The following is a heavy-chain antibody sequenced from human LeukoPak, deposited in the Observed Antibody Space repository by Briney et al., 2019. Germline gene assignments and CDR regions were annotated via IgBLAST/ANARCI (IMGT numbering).Heavy chain of an antibody. J-gene: IGHJ4*02. CDR3: ARSKSSSWYFDY. Sequence: SETLSLTCAVSGYSISSGYYWGWIRQPPGKGLGWIGSIYHSGSTYYNPSLKSRVTISVDTSKNQFSLKLSSVTAADTAVYYCARSKSSSWYFDYWGQGTLVTVSS. D-gene: IGHD6-13*01. CDR2: IYHSGST. V-gene: IGHV4-38-2*01. CDR1: GYSISSGYY.